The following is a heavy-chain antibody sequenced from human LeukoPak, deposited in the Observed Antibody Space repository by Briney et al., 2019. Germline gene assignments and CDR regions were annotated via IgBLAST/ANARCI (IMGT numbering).Heavy chain of an antibody. Sequence: GGSLRLSCAASGFTFSSYWMHWVRQAPGKGLVWVSRINSDGSSTSYADSVKGRFTISRDNAKNTLYLQMNSLRAEDTAVYYCASPTAYSSSRLDYFDYWGQGTLVTVSS. V-gene: IGHV3-74*01. J-gene: IGHJ4*02. CDR1: GFTFSSYW. CDR3: ASPTAYSSSRLDYFDY. D-gene: IGHD6-13*01. CDR2: INSDGSST.